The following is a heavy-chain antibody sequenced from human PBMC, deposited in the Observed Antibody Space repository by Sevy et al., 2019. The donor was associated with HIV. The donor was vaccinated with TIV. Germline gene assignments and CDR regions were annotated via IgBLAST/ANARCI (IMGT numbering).Heavy chain of an antibody. CDR1: GFMFSTYG. J-gene: IGHJ3*02. CDR3: AKDHFQGSSYGPSRYAFDI. Sequence: GGSLRLSCAASGFMFSTYGMHWVRQAPGKGLEWVALISFDASNKYYADSVKGRFTISRDNSKNQRYLQMNSLRAEDTAVYYCAKDHFQGSSYGPSRYAFDIWGQGTMVTVSS. CDR2: ISFDASNK. V-gene: IGHV3-30*18. D-gene: IGHD5-18*01.